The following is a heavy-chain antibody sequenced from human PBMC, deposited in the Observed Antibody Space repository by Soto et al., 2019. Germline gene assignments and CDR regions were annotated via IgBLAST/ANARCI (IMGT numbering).Heavy chain of an antibody. CDR3: ARHEARNLWFGELLTLDGYYYYYMDV. V-gene: IGHV4-39*01. CDR2: IYYSGST. CDR1: GGSISSSSYY. D-gene: IGHD3-10*01. Sequence: SETLSLTCTVSGGSISSSSYYWGWIRQPPGKGLEWIGSIYYSGSTYYNPSLKSRVTISVDTSKNQFSLKLSSVTAADTAVYYCARHEARNLWFGELLTLDGYYYYYMDVWGKGTTVTVSS. J-gene: IGHJ6*03.